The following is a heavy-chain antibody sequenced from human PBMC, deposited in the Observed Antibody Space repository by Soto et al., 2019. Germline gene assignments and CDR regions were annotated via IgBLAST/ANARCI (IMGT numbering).Heavy chain of an antibody. CDR1: GGSISSSSYY. J-gene: IGHJ4*02. D-gene: IGHD3-9*01. V-gene: IGHV4-39*01. CDR2: IYYSGST. Sequence: TSETLSLTCTVSGGSISSSSYYWGWIRQPPGKGLEWIGSIYYSGSTYYNPSLKSRVTISVDTSKNQFSLKLSSVTAADTAVYYCASNLRYFDWLFDYWGQGTLVTVSS. CDR3: ASNLRYFDWLFDY.